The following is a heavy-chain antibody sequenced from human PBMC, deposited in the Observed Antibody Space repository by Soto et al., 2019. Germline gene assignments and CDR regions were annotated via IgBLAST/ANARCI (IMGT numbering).Heavy chain of an antibody. J-gene: IGHJ4*02. CDR3: ARREIQGPIHY. CDR2: IYYSGTT. Sequence: SETLSLTCTVSGDSISSPTHYWTWIRQHPGKGLEWIGYIYYSGTTYYNPSLKSRVTMSVDTSKNQFSLKLTSVTAVDTAVYYCARREIQGPIHYWGQGTLVTVSS. V-gene: IGHV4-28*01. D-gene: IGHD2-21*01. CDR1: GDSISSPTHY.